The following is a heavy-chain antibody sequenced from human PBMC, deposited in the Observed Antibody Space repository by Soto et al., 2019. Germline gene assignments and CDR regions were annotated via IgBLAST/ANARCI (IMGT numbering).Heavy chain of an antibody. D-gene: IGHD1-1*01. Sequence: QVQLVESGGGVVQPGRSLRLSCAASGFILGSYGLHWARQAPGKGLEWVAMISDDGNNKYYADSVKGRFTVSRDNSQNTLYLQMNSLRTEDTALYYCAKATYKYDYLDYWGQGTLVTVSS. CDR1: GFILGSYG. CDR2: ISDDGNNK. J-gene: IGHJ4*02. CDR3: AKATYKYDYLDY. V-gene: IGHV3-30*18.